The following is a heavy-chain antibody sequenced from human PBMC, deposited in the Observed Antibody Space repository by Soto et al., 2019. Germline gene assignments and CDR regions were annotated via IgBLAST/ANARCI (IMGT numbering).Heavy chain of an antibody. CDR3: TRRRDCSSTSCYAYYYYYYMDV. V-gene: IGHV3-73*01. Sequence: EVQLVESGGGLVQPGGSLKLSCAASGFTFSGSAMHWVRQASGKGLEWVGRIRSKANSYATAYAASVKGRFTTSRDDSKNTAYLQMNSLKTEDTAVYYCTRRRDCSSTSCYAYYYYYYMDVWGKGTTVTVSS. CDR1: GFTFSGSA. D-gene: IGHD2-2*01. J-gene: IGHJ6*03. CDR2: IRSKANSYAT.